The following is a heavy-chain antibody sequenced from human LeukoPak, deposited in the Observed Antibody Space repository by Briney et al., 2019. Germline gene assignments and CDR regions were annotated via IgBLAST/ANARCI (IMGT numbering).Heavy chain of an antibody. CDR2: INHSGST. D-gene: IGHD5-18*01. Sequence: SETLSLTCAVYGGSFSGYYWSWIRQPPGKGLEWIGEINHSGSTNYNPSLKSRVTIPVDTSKNQFSLKLSSVTAADTAVYYCARGRTRRQLWFGYWGRGTLVTVSS. V-gene: IGHV4-34*01. CDR1: GGSFSGYY. J-gene: IGHJ4*02. CDR3: ARGRTRRQLWFGY.